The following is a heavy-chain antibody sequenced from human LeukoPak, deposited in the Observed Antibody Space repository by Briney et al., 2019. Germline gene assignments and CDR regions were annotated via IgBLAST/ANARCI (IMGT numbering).Heavy chain of an antibody. CDR1: GGSISSSSYY. D-gene: IGHD2-15*01. CDR3: ARLGYCSGGSCYPDY. CDR2: IYYSGST. Sequence: SETLSLTCTVSGGSISSSSYYWGWIRQPPGEGLEWIGSIYYSGSTYYNPSLKSRVTIFVDTSKNQFSLKLSSVTAADTAVYYCARLGYCSGGSCYPDYWGQGTLVTVSS. V-gene: IGHV4-39*01. J-gene: IGHJ4*02.